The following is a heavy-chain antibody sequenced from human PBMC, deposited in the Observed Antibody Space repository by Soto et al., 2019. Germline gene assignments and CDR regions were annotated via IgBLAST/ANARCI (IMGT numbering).Heavy chain of an antibody. Sequence: PGGSLRLSCAASGFTFSSYWMIWVRQAPGKGLEWVANIKQDGSEKYYVDSVKGRFTISRDNAKNSLYLQMNSLRAEDTAVYYCARERRLRITMIVVATPNAFFDYWGQGTLVTLSS. D-gene: IGHD3-22*01. J-gene: IGHJ4*02. CDR3: ARERRLRITMIVVATPNAFFDY. CDR2: IKQDGSEK. CDR1: GFTFSSYW. V-gene: IGHV3-7*05.